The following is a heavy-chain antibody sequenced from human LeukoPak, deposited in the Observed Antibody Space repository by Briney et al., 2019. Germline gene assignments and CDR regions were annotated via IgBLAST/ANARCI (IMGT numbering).Heavy chain of an antibody. J-gene: IGHJ3*02. D-gene: IGHD3-10*01. Sequence: ASVNVSCKASGYTFTGYYMHWVRQAPGQGHEWMGWINPNSGGTNYAQKFQGRVTMTRDTSISTAYMELSRLRSDDTAVYYCARAGVWYYYGSGTQWGAFDIWGQGTMVTVSS. CDR2: INPNSGGT. V-gene: IGHV1-2*02. CDR1: GYTFTGYY. CDR3: ARAGVWYYYGSGTQWGAFDI.